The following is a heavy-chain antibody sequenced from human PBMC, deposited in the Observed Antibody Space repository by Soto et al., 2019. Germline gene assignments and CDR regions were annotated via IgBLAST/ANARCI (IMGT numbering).Heavy chain of an antibody. CDR2: LYYSGST. CDR3: ARASREFSASGGLDV. CDR1: GGSVNSDSYY. Sequence: QVQLQESGPGLVKPSEALSLTCTVSGGSVNSDSYYWTWIRQPPGKRLEWIGSLYYSGSTNYNPSLKRRVTLSVDPAKNPFSLKLSSVTAADTAVYFCARASREFSASGGLDVWGQGTTVTVSS. D-gene: IGHD3-10*01. V-gene: IGHV4-61*01. J-gene: IGHJ6*02.